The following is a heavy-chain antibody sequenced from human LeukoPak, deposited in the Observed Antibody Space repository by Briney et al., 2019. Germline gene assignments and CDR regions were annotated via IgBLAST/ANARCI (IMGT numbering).Heavy chain of an antibody. V-gene: IGHV4-59*02. D-gene: IGHD6-6*01. CDR1: GGSVSAYY. Sequence: SETLSLTCTVSGGSVSAYYWSWIRQPPGKGLEWIGYIHYSGTTNYYPSLKSRVTIALDTSKNQFSLKLNSVTAADTAVYYCARFGTSSSRFFDQWGQGTLVTVSS. CDR3: ARFGTSSSRFFDQ. CDR2: IHYSGTT. J-gene: IGHJ4*02.